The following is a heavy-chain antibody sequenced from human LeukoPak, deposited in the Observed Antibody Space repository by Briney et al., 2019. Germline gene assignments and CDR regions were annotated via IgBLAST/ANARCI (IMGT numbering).Heavy chain of an antibody. V-gene: IGHV3-23*01. D-gene: IGHD1-1*01. J-gene: IGHJ3*01. CDR1: GYSFANFA. CDR3: AKTRYNWKSPDAFDV. CDR2: IGGSGDSR. Sequence: GGSLRLSCAASGYSFANFAMSWVRQAPGKGLEWVSGIGGSGDSRFYADSVAGRFAISSDISKNTVYLQMMSLTAEDTAIYYCAKTRYNWKSPDAFDVRGQGTMVTVSA.